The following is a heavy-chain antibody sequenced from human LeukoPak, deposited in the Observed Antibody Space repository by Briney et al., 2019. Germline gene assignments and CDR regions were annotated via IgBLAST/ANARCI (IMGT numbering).Heavy chain of an antibody. D-gene: IGHD7-27*01. CDR2: IKQDGSEK. CDR3: SGDPGDY. Sequence: GGSLRLSCAASGFTFSDYTMNWVRQAPGKGLEWVANIKQDGSEKYYADSVKGRFTISRDNAKNSLYLQMNSLRVEDTAVYYCSGDPGDYWGQGTLVTVSS. J-gene: IGHJ4*02. V-gene: IGHV3-7*04. CDR1: GFTFSDYT.